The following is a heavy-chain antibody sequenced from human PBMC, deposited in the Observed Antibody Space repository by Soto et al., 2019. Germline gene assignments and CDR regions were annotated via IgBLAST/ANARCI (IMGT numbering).Heavy chain of an antibody. V-gene: IGHV1-3*04. CDR1: GITYTTYA. CDR2: INTGNGNT. D-gene: IGHD5-12*01. J-gene: IGHJ5*02. CDR3: ARAISGYVS. Sequence: QVQLVQSGAEVKKPGASVKVACKASGITYTTYAIHWVRQAPGQGLEWMGWINTGNGNTRYSQRFQGRVTLTTDTSASTAYMDVSSLTSEDTAVYYCARAISGYVSWGQGTLITVSP.